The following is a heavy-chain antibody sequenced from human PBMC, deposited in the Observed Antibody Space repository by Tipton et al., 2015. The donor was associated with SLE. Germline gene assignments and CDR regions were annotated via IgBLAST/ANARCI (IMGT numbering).Heavy chain of an antibody. D-gene: IGHD3-3*02. CDR2: IYHSGST. CDR1: GYSISSGYY. CDR3: ARLEDPFGIFGVPKGWFDP. Sequence: TLSLTCAVSGYSISSGYYWGWIRQPPGKGLEWIGSIYHSGSTHYNPSLTSRVSMSVDTSKNQFSLKLTSVTAADTAVYYCARLEDPFGIFGVPKGWFDPWGQGSPVIVSS. J-gene: IGHJ5*02. V-gene: IGHV4-38-2*01.